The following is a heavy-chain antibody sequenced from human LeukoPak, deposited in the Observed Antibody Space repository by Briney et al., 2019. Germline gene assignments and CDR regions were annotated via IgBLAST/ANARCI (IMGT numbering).Heavy chain of an antibody. CDR1: GFTFSSYS. V-gene: IGHV3-21*01. CDR2: ISSSSSYI. CDR3: ARDRSTWIQLWRFDY. D-gene: IGHD5-18*01. J-gene: IGHJ4*02. Sequence: GGSLRLSCAASGFTFSSYSMNRVRQAPGKGLEWVSSISSSSSYIYYADSVKGRFTISRDNAKNSLYLQMNSLRAEDTAVYYCARDRSTWIQLWRFDYWGQGTLVTVSS.